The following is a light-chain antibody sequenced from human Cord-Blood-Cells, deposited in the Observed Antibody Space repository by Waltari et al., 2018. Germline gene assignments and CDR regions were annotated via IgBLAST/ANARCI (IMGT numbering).Light chain of an antibody. CDR1: SSDVGGYNH. V-gene: IGLV2-14*01. CDR2: DVS. CDR3: SSYTSSSTRAVV. Sequence: QSALTQPASVSGSPGQSITIPCTGTSSDVGGYNHVSWYQQHPCKAPTRMIYDVSNRPSVVSNRFAGSKSGNTASLTISGLQAEDEADYYCSSYTSSSTRAVVFGGGTKLTVL. J-gene: IGLJ2*01.